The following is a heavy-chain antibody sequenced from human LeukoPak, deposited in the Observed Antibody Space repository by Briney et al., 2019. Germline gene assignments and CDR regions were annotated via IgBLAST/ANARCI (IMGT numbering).Heavy chain of an antibody. CDR1: GYTFTGYY. D-gene: IGHD3-10*01. CDR3: ATDMVRGLYRGAQNDY. CDR2: INPNSGGT. J-gene: IGHJ4*02. V-gene: IGHV1-2*02. Sequence: ASVKVSCKASGYTFTGYYMHWVRQAPGQGLEWMGWINPNSGGTNYAQKVQGRVTMTRDTSISTAYMELSRLRSDDTAVYYCATDMVRGLYRGAQNDYWGQGTLVTVSS.